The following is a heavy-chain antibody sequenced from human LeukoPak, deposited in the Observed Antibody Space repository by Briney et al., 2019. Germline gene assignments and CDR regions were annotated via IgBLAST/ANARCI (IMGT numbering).Heavy chain of an antibody. CDR2: INHSGST. D-gene: IGHD3-10*01. J-gene: IGHJ4*02. Sequence: PSETLSLTCTVSGGSISSSSYYWGWIRQSPGKGLEWIGEINHSGSTNYNPSLESRVTISVDTSKNQFSLKLSSVTAADTAVYYCTRGRITMFRGASGGRSYYFDYWGQGTLVTVSS. CDR3: TRGRITMFRGASGGRSYYFDY. V-gene: IGHV4-39*07. CDR1: GGSISSSSYY.